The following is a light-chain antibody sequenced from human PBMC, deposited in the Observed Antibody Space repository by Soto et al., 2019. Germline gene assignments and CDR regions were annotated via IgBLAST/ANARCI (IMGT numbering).Light chain of an antibody. J-gene: IGKJ5*01. V-gene: IGKV3-20*01. CDR1: QSVSSSF. Sequence: PSRGTLALSPVERATRSCRVSQSVSSSFLAWYQQKVGQAPRLLIYDASSRVTGIPDRFSGSGSGIDFTLTISSLEPGDFAVYYCQQYGSSPRTFGQGTRLEIK. CDR2: DAS. CDR3: QQYGSSPRT.